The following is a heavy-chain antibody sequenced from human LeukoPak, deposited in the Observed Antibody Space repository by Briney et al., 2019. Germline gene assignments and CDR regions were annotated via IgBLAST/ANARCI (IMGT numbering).Heavy chain of an antibody. D-gene: IGHD5/OR15-5a*01. CDR3: AKAGWEVSSSYHTYYFAS. CDR1: GFTFSSYA. Sequence: LTGGSLRLSCAASGFTFSSYAMGWVRQAPGKGLEWVSAITASGTNTYYADSVKGRFTISRDSSKNTLYLQLNSLRAEDTAVYYCAKAGWEVSSSYHTYYFASWGQGTLVTVSS. CDR2: ITASGTNT. J-gene: IGHJ4*02. V-gene: IGHV3-23*01.